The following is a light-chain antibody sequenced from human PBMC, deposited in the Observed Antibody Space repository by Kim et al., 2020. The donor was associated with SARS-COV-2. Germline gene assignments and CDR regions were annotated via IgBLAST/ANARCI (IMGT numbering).Light chain of an antibody. V-gene: IGKV1-5*03. CDR3: QQYNSYPWT. CDR2: KAS. Sequence: DIKMTQSPSTLSASVGDRVTITCRASQSISNWLAWYQQKPGKAPKLLMYKASSLQSGVPSRFSGSGSGTEFTLAISSLQPDDLATYYCQQYNSYPWTFGQGTKVDIK. CDR1: QSISNW. J-gene: IGKJ1*01.